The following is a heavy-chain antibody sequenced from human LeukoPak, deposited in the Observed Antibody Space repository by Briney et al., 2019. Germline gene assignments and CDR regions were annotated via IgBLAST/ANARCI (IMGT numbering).Heavy chain of an antibody. J-gene: IGHJ4*02. CDR2: INTNGGAT. CDR3: ARAQTGATSYFFDD. CDR1: GFTLSSYA. Sequence: PGRSLRLSCAASGFTLSSYAMYWVRQAPGQGLEYVSGINTNGGATFYAKSVKGRFTISRDDSKNTLYLHMGSQRGEDMAVYYCARAQTGATSYFFDDWGQGTLVTVSS. V-gene: IGHV3-64*01. D-gene: IGHD1-7*01.